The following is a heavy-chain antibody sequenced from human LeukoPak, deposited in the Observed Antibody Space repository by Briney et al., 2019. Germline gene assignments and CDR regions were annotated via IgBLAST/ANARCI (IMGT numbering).Heavy chain of an antibody. J-gene: IGHJ4*02. V-gene: IGHV3-21*01. CDR2: ISSSSSYI. CDR3: ARDDPLAGSDY. D-gene: IGHD6-19*01. Sequence: GASVKVSCKASGGTFSSYAISWVRQAPGQGLEWVSSISSSSSYIYYADSVKGRFTISRDNAKNSLYLQMNSLRAEDTAVYYCARDDPLAGSDYWGQGTLVTVSS. CDR1: GGTFSSYA.